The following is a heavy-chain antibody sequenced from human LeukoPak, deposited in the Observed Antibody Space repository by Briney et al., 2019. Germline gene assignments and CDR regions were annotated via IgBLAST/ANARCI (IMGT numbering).Heavy chain of an antibody. D-gene: IGHD5-24*01. J-gene: IGHJ4*02. CDR3: ASRRWLESLFDY. CDR2: IYSIRST. Sequence: GGSLRLSCAASGFSVSSNYMSWVRQAPGKGLEWVSVIYSIRSTYHADSLKGRVTISRDNSKNTVYLQMNSLRAEDTAVYYCASRRWLESLFDYWGQGTQVTVSS. V-gene: IGHV3-53*01. CDR1: GFSVSSNY.